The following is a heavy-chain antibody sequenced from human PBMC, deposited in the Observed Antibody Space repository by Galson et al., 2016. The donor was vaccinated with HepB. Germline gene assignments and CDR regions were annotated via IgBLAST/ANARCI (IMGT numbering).Heavy chain of an antibody. D-gene: IGHD1-26*01. CDR2: ISYDGNKE. J-gene: IGHJ6*02. CDR3: AKDSILGATAGFYGIDV. CDR1: GFRFTYYG. V-gene: IGHV3-30*18. Sequence: SLRLSCAASGFRFTYYGLHWVRQAPGKGLEWVAVISYDGNKEYYADSVKGRFTIFRDNPKTTVYLEMNSLRVEDTAVYCCAKDSILGATAGFYGIDVWGQGTTVTVSS.